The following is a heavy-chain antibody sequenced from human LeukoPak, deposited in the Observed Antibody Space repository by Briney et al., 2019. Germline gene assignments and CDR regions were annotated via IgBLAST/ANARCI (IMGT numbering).Heavy chain of an antibody. V-gene: IGHV4-61*02. J-gene: IGHJ4*02. CDR2: IFTSGTT. CDR1: GGSLSSGSYY. CDR3: AREQRWLPLLGY. Sequence: PSETLSLTCTVSGGSLSSGSYYWSWIRQPAGKGLEWIWRIFTSGTTNCNPSLKSRVTISVDTSTNQFSLKLSSVTAADTAVYYCAREQRWLPLLGYWGQGTLVTVSS. D-gene: IGHD5-24*01.